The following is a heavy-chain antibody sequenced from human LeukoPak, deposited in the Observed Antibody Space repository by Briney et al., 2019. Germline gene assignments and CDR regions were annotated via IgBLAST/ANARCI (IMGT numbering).Heavy chain of an antibody. Sequence: PGGSLRLSCAASGFTFSNYWMTWVRQAPGKGLEWVAHINQDGSKEYYMDSVKARFTISRDNAKNSPSLQMNSLRAEDTAVYYCAREGRDYDILTGYSPAGYFDYWGQGTLVTVSS. CDR1: GFTFSNYW. J-gene: IGHJ4*02. CDR3: AREGRDYDILTGYSPAGYFDY. D-gene: IGHD3-9*01. CDR2: INQDGSKE. V-gene: IGHV3-7*01.